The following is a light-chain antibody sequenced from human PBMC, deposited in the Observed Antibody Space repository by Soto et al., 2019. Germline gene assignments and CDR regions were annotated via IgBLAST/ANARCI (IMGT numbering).Light chain of an antibody. J-gene: IGKJ4*01. Sequence: EIVLTQSPGTLSLSPGEIATLACRASQSISNSLAWYQQKPGQAPRLLIYDASNRATGIPARFRGSGSGTAFTLTISGLEPEDFALYYCQQRYNWPLTFGGGTKVDIK. CDR1: QSISNS. CDR2: DAS. V-gene: IGKV3-11*01. CDR3: QQRYNWPLT.